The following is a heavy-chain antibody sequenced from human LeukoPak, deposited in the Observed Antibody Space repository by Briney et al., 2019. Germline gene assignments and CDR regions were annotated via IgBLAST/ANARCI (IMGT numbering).Heavy chain of an antibody. J-gene: IGHJ4*02. CDR2: INHSGST. CDR3: ARGLGVGATRPGDYFDY. D-gene: IGHD1-26*01. V-gene: IGHV4-34*01. CDR1: GGSIGTYS. Sequence: SETLSLTCTVSGGSIGTYSWNWIRQPPGKGLEWIGEINHSGSTNYNPSLKSRVTISVDTSKNQFSLKLSSVTAADTAVYYCARGLGVGATRPGDYFDYWGQGTLVTVSS.